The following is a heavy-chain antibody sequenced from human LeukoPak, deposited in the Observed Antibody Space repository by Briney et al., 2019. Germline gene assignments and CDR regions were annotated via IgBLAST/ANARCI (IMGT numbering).Heavy chain of an antibody. CDR1: GFSFKDYW. D-gene: IGHD3-22*01. Sequence: GGSLRLSCAASGFSFKDYWMSWVRQAPGKGLEWVADITPDGSGKTYVDSVKGRFTISRDNAKNSLYLQMNSLRAEDTAVYYCARDRMGTYYDSSGYHYHDYWGQGTLVTVSS. V-gene: IGHV3-7*03. J-gene: IGHJ4*02. CDR3: ARDRMGTYYDSSGYHYHDY. CDR2: ITPDGSGK.